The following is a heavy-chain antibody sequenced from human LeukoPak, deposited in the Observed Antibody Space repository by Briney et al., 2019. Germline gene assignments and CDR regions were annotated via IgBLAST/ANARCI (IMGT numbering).Heavy chain of an antibody. CDR3: ARDVFVASDAFDI. V-gene: IGHV4-4*02. Sequence: PSETLSLTCSVSGASISSTRWWSWVRQSPGKGLEWIGEVYHDGTTMYNPSLKSRATISIDVSKNQFSLKLRSVTAADTAMYFCARDVFVASDAFDIWGHGTMVSVSS. J-gene: IGHJ3*02. D-gene: IGHD5-12*01. CDR1: GASISSTRW. CDR2: VYHDGTT.